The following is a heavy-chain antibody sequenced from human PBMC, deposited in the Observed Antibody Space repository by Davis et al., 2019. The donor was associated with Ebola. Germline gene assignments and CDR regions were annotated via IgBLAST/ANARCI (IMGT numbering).Heavy chain of an antibody. CDR3: ARDLGMGRKVDAFDI. J-gene: IGHJ3*02. D-gene: IGHD7-27*01. CDR1: GFTFSSYW. CDR2: INSDGSST. Sequence: GESLKISCAASGFTFSSYWMHWVRQVPGKGLVWVSRINSDGSSTSYADSVKGRVTISRDNAKNTLYLQMNTLRAEDTAVYYCARDLGMGRKVDAFDIWGQGTMVTVSS. V-gene: IGHV3-74*01.